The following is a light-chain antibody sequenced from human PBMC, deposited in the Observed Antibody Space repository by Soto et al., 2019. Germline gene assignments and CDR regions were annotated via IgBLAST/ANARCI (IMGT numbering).Light chain of an antibody. CDR3: QQYKSFSLT. CDR1: QTINSW. Sequence: DIQMTQSPSTLSASVGDRVTITCRASQTINSWLAWYQQKPGKAPKLLIYATSNLESGVPSRFSGSGSGTEFSITISSLQPDDFATYYCQQYKSFSLTFGGGTRVEVK. CDR2: ATS. J-gene: IGKJ4*01. V-gene: IGKV1-5*03.